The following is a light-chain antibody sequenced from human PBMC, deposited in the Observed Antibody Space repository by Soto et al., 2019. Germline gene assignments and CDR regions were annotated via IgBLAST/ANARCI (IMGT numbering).Light chain of an antibody. CDR2: GAS. CDR3: QQFGSSPRYA. CDR1: QSISSSY. J-gene: IGKJ2*01. V-gene: IGKV3-20*01. Sequence: EIVLTQSPGTLSLSPGERATLSCRASQSISSSYLAWYQQKLGQAPRLLIYGASNRATGIPDRFSGSGSGTDFTLTISRLEPEDFAVYYCQQFGSSPRYAFGQGTKLGIK.